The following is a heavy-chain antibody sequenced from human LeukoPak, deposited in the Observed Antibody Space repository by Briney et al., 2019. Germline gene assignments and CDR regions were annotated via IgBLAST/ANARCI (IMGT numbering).Heavy chain of an antibody. CDR2: ITTSSSQI. J-gene: IGHJ3*02. CDR3: ARERVTTTAFDI. V-gene: IGHV3-21*01. CDR1: GFTFSSYP. Sequence: GGSLRLSCAASGFTFSSYPMSWVRQAPGKGLEWVSYITTSSSQIYYGDSVKGRFTISRDNAKNSLYLQMNSLRAEDTAVYYCARERVTTTAFDIWGQGTMVTVSS. D-gene: IGHD5-12*01.